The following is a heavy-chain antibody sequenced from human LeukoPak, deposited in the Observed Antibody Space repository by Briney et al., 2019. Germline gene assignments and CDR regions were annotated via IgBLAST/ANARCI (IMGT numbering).Heavy chain of an antibody. CDR3: ARRGSSSGSYYY. CDR1: GFTFSSYA. D-gene: IGHD1-26*01. Sequence: GGSLRLSCAASGFTFSSYAMSWVRQAPGKGLEWVSAISGSGGSTYYADSVKGRFTISRDNSKNTLYLQMNSLRAEDTAVYYCARRGSSSGSYYYWGQGTLVTVSS. CDR2: ISGSGGST. J-gene: IGHJ4*02. V-gene: IGHV3-23*01.